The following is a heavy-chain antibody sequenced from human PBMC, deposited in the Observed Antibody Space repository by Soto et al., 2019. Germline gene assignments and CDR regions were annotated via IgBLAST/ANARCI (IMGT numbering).Heavy chain of an antibody. V-gene: IGHV4-59*01. CDR1: GGSISSYY. D-gene: IGHD4-4*01. CDR2: IYYSGST. CDR3: ARAPRNGYYYGMDV. Sequence: PSETLSLTCTVSGGSISSYYWSWIRQPPGKGLEWIGYIYYSGSTNYSPSLKSRVTISVDTSKNQFSLKLSSVTAAGTAVYYCARAPRNGYYYGMDVWGQGTTVTVSS. J-gene: IGHJ6*02.